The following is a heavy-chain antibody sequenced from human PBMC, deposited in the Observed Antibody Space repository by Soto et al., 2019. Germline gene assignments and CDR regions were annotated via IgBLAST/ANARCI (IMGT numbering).Heavy chain of an antibody. V-gene: IGHV4-59*01. J-gene: IGHJ4*02. CDR3: AKISSSWFGEGYFDY. D-gene: IGHD6-13*01. Sequence: SETLSLTCTVSGGSISSYYWSWIRQPPGKGLEWIGYIYYSGSTNYNPSLKSRVTISVDTSRNQFSLKLSSVTAADTAVYYCAKISSSWFGEGYFDYWGQGTLVTVSS. CDR1: GGSISSYY. CDR2: IYYSGST.